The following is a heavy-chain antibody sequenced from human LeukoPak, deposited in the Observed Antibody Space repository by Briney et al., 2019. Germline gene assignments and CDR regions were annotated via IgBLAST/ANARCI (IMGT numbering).Heavy chain of an antibody. Sequence: SVKVSCKASGGTFSSYTISWVRQAPGQGLEWMGRIIPILGIANYAQKFQGRVTITPDKSTSTAYIELSSLRSEDTAVYYCARSGYQWRFFDYWGQGTLVTVSS. V-gene: IGHV1-69*02. D-gene: IGHD3-3*01. CDR1: GGTFSSYT. CDR2: IIPILGIA. CDR3: ARSGYQWRFFDY. J-gene: IGHJ4*02.